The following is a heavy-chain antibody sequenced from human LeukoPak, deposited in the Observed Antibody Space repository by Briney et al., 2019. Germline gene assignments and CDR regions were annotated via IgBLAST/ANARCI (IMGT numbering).Heavy chain of an antibody. CDR1: GYRLTSYW. J-gene: IGHJ4*02. V-gene: IGHV5-51*01. Sequence: GESLKISCKASGYRLTSYWIGWVRQMPGKGLEWMGNIYPGDSETRYSPSFQGQVTFSVDKTLSSVYLQWSTLKASDTAMYYCARLDDPSGDPQYFNYWGQGTLVTASS. CDR3: ARLDDPSGDPQYFNY. CDR2: IYPGDSET. D-gene: IGHD4-17*01.